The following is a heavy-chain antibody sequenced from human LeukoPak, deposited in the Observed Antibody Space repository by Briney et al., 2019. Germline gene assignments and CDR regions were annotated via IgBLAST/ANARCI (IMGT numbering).Heavy chain of an antibody. D-gene: IGHD1-1*01. J-gene: IGHJ4*02. V-gene: IGHV3-53*01. CDR1: AFTVSNNY. CDR3: ARERRGTTYYFDY. CDR2: IDSGGTT. Sequence: PGGSLRLSCAASAFTVSNNYMTWARQAPGKGLEWVSLIDSGGTTYYADSVKGRFTISRDKSKNTLYLQMNSLRAEDTAVYYCARERRGTTYYFDYWGQGTLVTVSS.